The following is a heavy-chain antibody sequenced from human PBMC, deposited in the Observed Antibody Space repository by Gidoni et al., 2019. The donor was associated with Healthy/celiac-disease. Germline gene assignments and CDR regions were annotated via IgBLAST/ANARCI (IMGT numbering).Heavy chain of an antibody. CDR3: AKDVSSGWPKNWFDP. CDR2: ISGSGGST. CDR1: GFTFSSYA. Sequence: EVQLLESGGGLVQPGGSLRLSCAASGFTFSSYAMIWVRQAPGKGLEWVSAISGSGGSTYYTDSGKGRFTISRDNSKNTLYLQMNSLRAEDTAVYYCAKDVSSGWPKNWFDPWGQGTLVTVSS. V-gene: IGHV3-23*01. D-gene: IGHD6-19*01. J-gene: IGHJ5*02.